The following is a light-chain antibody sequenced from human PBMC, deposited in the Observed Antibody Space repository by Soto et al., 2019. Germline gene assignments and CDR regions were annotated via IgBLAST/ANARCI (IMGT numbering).Light chain of an antibody. V-gene: IGKV3-20*01. J-gene: IGKJ1*01. CDR3: QQYGSSPWT. CDR2: GAS. CDR1: QSVSSSF. Sequence: EIVLTQSPGTLSLSPGERATLSCSASQSVSSSFLAWYQQKPGQAPRLLIYGASSRATGIPDRFSGSGSGTDFTLTISGLEPEDFAVYYCQQYGSSPWTFGQGTKVEIK.